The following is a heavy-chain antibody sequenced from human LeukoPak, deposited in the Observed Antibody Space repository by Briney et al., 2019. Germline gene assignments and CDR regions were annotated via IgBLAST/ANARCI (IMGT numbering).Heavy chain of an antibody. D-gene: IGHD3-22*01. CDR1: GGTFSSYA. V-gene: IGHV1-69*01. J-gene: IGHJ4*02. CDR2: IIPIFGTA. CDR3: ARCYYDSSGYRSPFDY. Sequence: GASVKVSCKASGGTFSSYAISWVRQAPGQALEWMGGIIPIFGTANYAQKFQGRVTITADESTSTAYMELSSLRSEDTAVYYCARCYYDSSGYRSPFDYWGQGTLVTVSS.